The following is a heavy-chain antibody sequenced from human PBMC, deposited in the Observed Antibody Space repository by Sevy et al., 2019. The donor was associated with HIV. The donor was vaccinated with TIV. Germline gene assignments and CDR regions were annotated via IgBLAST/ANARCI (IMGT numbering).Heavy chain of an antibody. V-gene: IGHV3-9*01. D-gene: IGHD1-26*01. CDR2: ISWNSGSI. Sequence: GGSLRLSCAASGFTFDDYAMHWVRQAPGKGLEWVSGISWNSGSIGYADSVKGRFTISRDNAKNSLYLQMNSLRAEDTALYYCAKGHYSGSPDYWGQGTLVTVSS. CDR3: AKGHYSGSPDY. J-gene: IGHJ4*02. CDR1: GFTFDDYA.